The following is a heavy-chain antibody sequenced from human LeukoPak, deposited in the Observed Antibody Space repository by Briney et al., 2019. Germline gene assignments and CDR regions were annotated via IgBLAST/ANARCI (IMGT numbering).Heavy chain of an antibody. CDR1: GFTFGTYG. CDR3: AREGPITIFGVTQYFDY. D-gene: IGHD3-3*01. Sequence: PGGSLRLSCAASGFTFGTYGMHWVRQAPGKGLEWVAVIWYNGSQKYYVNSVKGRFTISRDNPESTLYLQMNSLRAEDTAVYYCAREGPITIFGVTQYFDYWGQGTLVTVSS. J-gene: IGHJ4*02. V-gene: IGHV3-33*01. CDR2: IWYNGSQK.